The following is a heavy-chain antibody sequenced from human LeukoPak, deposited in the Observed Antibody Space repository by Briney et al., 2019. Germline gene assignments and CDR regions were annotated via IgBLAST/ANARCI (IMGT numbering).Heavy chain of an antibody. CDR3: ANGNIAVAGDYFDY. CDR2: INTDGTIL. Sequence: GGSLRLSCAASGFTFSNYWMHWVRQAPGKGLVWVSLINTDGTILTYADSVKGRFTISRDNSKNTLYLQMNSLRAEDTAVYYCANGNIAVAGDYFDYWGQGTLVTVSS. J-gene: IGHJ4*02. CDR1: GFTFSNYW. D-gene: IGHD6-19*01. V-gene: IGHV3-74*01.